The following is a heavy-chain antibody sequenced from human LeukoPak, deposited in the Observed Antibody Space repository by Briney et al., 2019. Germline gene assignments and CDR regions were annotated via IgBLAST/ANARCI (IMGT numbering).Heavy chain of an antibody. CDR3: ARKLGAPHYFDF. V-gene: IGHV1-8*01. Sequence: VASVKVSCTASGYTFTSYDIHWVRQATGQGLEWMGCLNPNTGKTDFANKFQGRGTMTRNTSINTVYMELSSLRSEDTAVYYCARKLGAPHYFDFWGQGTLVTVSS. D-gene: IGHD1-26*01. CDR1: GYTFTSYD. J-gene: IGHJ4*02. CDR2: LNPNTGKT.